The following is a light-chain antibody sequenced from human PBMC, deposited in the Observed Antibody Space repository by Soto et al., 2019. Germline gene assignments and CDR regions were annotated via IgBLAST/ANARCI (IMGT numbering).Light chain of an antibody. Sequence: QSALTQPASVSGSPGQSITISCTGTHSDVGGYNYVSWYQQHPGKAPKLMIYGVYNRPSGVSNRFSGSKSGNTASLTISGLHAEDEADYYCSSFTNNNTPHVVFGGGTKLTVL. CDR3: SSFTNNNTPHVV. J-gene: IGLJ2*01. CDR1: HSDVGGYNY. V-gene: IGLV2-14*01. CDR2: GVY.